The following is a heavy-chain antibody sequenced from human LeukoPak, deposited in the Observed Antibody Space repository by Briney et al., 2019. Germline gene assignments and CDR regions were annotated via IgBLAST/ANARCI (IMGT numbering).Heavy chain of an antibody. CDR2: IYTSGST. D-gene: IGHD3-22*01. J-gene: IGHJ6*03. CDR3: ARDYFDSSGYYGRGGYYYMDV. V-gene: IGHV4-4*07. Sequence: HPSETLSLTCTVSGASISSYYWSWIRQPAGKGLEWIGRIYTSGSTNYNPSVKSRVTISVDKSKNQFSLKLSSVTAADTAVYYCARDYFDSSGYYGRGGYYYMDVWGKGTTVTVSS. CDR1: GASISSYY.